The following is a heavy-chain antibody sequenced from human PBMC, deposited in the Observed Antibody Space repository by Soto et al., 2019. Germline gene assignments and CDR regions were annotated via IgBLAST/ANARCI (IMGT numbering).Heavy chain of an antibody. J-gene: IGHJ3*01. Sequence: GGSLRLSCAASGFTFNIYGMHWVRQAPDKGLEWVALISYDGSNQYYADSVKGRFTISRDNSKNTLFLQMNSLRADDTAVYYCATPVTRLIAFDLWGQGTMVTVSS. V-gene: IGHV3-30*03. CDR3: ATPVTRLIAFDL. D-gene: IGHD4-17*01. CDR1: GFTFNIYG. CDR2: ISYDGSNQ.